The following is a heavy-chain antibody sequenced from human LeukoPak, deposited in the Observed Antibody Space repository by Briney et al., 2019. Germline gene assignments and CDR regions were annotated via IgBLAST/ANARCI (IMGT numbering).Heavy chain of an antibody. D-gene: IGHD1-26*01. CDR3: ARATRGSFYACDY. CDR1: GDSISNYY. Sequence: KASETLSLTCTVSGDSISNYYWSWIRQPPGKGLEWIGYIHYNGNTNYNPSVKSRVTISVDTSKNQLSLKLTSVTAADTAVYYCARATRGSFYACDYWGQGTLVTVSS. J-gene: IGHJ4*02. V-gene: IGHV4-59*01. CDR2: IHYNGNT.